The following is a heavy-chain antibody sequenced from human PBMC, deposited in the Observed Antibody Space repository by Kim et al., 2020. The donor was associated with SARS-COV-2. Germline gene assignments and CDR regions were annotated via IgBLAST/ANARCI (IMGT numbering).Heavy chain of an antibody. CDR3: AKDGALYSSSWYVWFDP. D-gene: IGHD6-13*01. J-gene: IGHJ5*02. Sequence: GGSLRLSCAASGFTFSSYAMSWVRQAPGKGLEWVSAISGSGGSTYYADSVKGRFTISRDNSKNTLYLQMNSLRAEDTAVYYCAKDGALYSSSWYVWFDPWGQGTLVTVSS. CDR1: GFTFSSYA. V-gene: IGHV3-23*01. CDR2: ISGSGGST.